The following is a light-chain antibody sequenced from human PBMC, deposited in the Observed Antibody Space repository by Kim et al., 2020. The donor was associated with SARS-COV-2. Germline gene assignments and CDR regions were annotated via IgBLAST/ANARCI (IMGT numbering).Light chain of an antibody. J-gene: IGKJ2*01. CDR1: QSVSISY. CDR2: RAS. CDR3: HQYGSSPPYT. V-gene: IGKV3-20*01. Sequence: SPGETASLSCRARQSVSISYLAWYQQKPGQATRLLIYRASSRATGIPDRFSGSGSGTDFTLTISRLEPVDFALYYCHQYGSSPPYTFGQGTKLE.